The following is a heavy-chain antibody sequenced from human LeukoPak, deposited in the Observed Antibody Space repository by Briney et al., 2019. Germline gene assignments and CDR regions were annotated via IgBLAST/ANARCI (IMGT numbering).Heavy chain of an antibody. D-gene: IGHD3-22*01. J-gene: IGHJ4*02. CDR3: ASWYYDSSGYQTGSDY. Sequence: SQTLSLTCAISGDSVSSNSAAWNWIRQSPSRGLEWLGRTYYGSKWYNDYAVSVKSRITINPDTSKNQFSLQLNSVTPEDTAVYYCASWYYDSSGYQTGSDYWGQGTLVTVSS. CDR2: TYYGSKWYN. V-gene: IGHV6-1*01. CDR1: GDSVSSNSAA.